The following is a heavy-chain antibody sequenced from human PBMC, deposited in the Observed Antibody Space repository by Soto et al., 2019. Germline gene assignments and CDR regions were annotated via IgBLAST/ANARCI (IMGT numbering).Heavy chain of an antibody. Sequence: GASVKVSCKASGGTFSSYAISWVRQAPGQGLEWMGGIIPIFGTANYAQKFQGRVTITADESTSTAYMELSSLRSEDTAVYYCARVLGEDGYNGVFDYWGQGTLVTVSS. J-gene: IGHJ4*02. D-gene: IGHD5-12*01. CDR1: GGTFSSYA. CDR3: ARVLGEDGYNGVFDY. CDR2: IIPIFGTA. V-gene: IGHV1-69*13.